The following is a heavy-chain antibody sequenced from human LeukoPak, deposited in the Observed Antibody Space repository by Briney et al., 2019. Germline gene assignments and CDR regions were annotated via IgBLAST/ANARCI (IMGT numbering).Heavy chain of an antibody. D-gene: IGHD3-22*01. J-gene: IGHJ4*02. CDR2: ISSSSSYI. CDR1: GFTFSSYS. Sequence: GGSLRLSCAASGFTFSSYSMNWVRQAPGKGLEWVSSISSSSSYIYYADSVKGRFTISRDNAKNSLYLQMNSLRAEDTAVYYCARHYYDSSGYYPLDYWGQGTLVTVSS. CDR3: ARHYYDSSGYYPLDY. V-gene: IGHV3-21*01.